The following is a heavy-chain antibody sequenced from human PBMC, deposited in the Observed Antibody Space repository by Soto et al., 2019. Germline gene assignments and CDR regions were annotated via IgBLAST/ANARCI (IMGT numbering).Heavy chain of an antibody. J-gene: IGHJ6*02. CDR3: AKAAGYCSSTSCYALDYYYGMDV. Sequence: GGSLRLSCAASGFTFSSYAMSWVRQAPGKGLEWVSLISWDGGSTYYADSVKGRFTISRDNSKNSLYLQMNSLRTEDTALYYCAKAAGYCSSTSCYALDYYYGMDVWGQGTTVTVSS. CDR2: ISWDGGST. V-gene: IGHV3-43*01. D-gene: IGHD2-2*01. CDR1: GFTFSSYA.